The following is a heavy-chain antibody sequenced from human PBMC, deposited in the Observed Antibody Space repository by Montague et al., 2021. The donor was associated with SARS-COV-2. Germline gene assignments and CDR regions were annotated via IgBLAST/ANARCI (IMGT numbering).Heavy chain of an antibody. CDR3: ARSVGMDV. Sequence: SETLSLTCTVSGDSISSSSYYWSWIRQPPGKGLEWIGYIYYSGSTNYNPSLKSRVTISVDTSKNQFSLKLSSVTAADTAVYYCARSVGMDVWGQGTTVTVSS. CDR2: IYYSGST. CDR1: GDSISSSSYY. D-gene: IGHD4-23*01. V-gene: IGHV4-61*01. J-gene: IGHJ6*02.